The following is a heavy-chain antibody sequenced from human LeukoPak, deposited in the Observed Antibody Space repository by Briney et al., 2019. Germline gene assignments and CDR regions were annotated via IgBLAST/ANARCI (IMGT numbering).Heavy chain of an antibody. Sequence: GGSLRLSCAASGSYWMHWVRQAPGKGLVWVSHINSDGSWTSYADSVKDRFTISKDNVKNTVYLQMNSLRAEDTAVYYCARGSSGSGSYSFDYWGQGTLVTVSS. CDR3: ARGSSGSGSYSFDY. D-gene: IGHD3-10*01. V-gene: IGHV3-74*01. J-gene: IGHJ4*02. CDR2: INSDGSWT. CDR1: GSYW.